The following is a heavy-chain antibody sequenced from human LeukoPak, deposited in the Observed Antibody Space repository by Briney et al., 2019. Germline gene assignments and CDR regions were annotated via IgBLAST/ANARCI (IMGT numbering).Heavy chain of an antibody. D-gene: IGHD5-18*01. Sequence: ASVKVSCKASGYTFTGYYMHWVRQAPGQGLEWMGWINPNSGGTNYAQKFQGRVTMTRDTSISTAYLELSRLRSHDTAVYHCARAGDTAMVVDVWGQGTTVTVSS. J-gene: IGHJ6*02. CDR2: INPNSGGT. CDR1: GYTFTGYY. CDR3: ARAGDTAMVVDV. V-gene: IGHV1-2*02.